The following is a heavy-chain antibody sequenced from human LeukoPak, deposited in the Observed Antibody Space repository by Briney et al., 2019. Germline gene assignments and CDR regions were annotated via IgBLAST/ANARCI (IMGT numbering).Heavy chain of an antibody. CDR3: ARDTPGIAVAGTVY. J-gene: IGHJ4*02. CDR2: IIPILGIA. D-gene: IGHD6-19*01. Sequence: SVKVSCKASGGTFSSYAISWVRQAPGRGLEWMGRIIPILGIANYAQKFQGRVTITADKSTSTAYMELSSLRSEDTAVYYCARDTPGIAVAGTVYWGQGTPVTGSS. V-gene: IGHV1-69*04. CDR1: GGTFSSYA.